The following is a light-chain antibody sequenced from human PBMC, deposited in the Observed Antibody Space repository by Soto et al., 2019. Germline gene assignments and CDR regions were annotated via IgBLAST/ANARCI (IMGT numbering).Light chain of an antibody. CDR2: KVS. CDR3: MQGTHWPIT. V-gene: IGKV2-30*02. Sequence: DVVMTQSPLSRPVPLGQPASVSCRSNQSLVHSDGIAYFSWFQQRPGRSPRRLIYKVSNRDSGGPARFSGSGSGTDFALKISRVEAEDVGVYYCMQGTHWPITFGQGTRLENK. CDR1: QSLVHSDGIAY. J-gene: IGKJ5*01.